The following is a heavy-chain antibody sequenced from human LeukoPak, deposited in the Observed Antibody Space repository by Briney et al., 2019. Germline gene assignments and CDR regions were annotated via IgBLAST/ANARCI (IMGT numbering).Heavy chain of an antibody. CDR2: TSPGSSTI. CDR1: GFTFSSYN. Sequence: GGSLRLSCAASGFTFSSYNMNWVRQAPGKGLEWVSYTSPGSSTIYYADSVKGRFTISRDNAKNSLYLQMNSLRDEDTAVYYCARSKQLDYWGQGTLVTVSS. CDR3: ARSKQLDY. D-gene: IGHD6-13*01. V-gene: IGHV3-48*02. J-gene: IGHJ4*02.